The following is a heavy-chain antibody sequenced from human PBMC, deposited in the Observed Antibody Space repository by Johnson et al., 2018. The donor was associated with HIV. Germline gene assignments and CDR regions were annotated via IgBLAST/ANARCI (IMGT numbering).Heavy chain of an antibody. CDR2: ISGGST. V-gene: IGHV3-38*02. J-gene: IGHJ3*02. Sequence: VQLVESGGGVVQPGRSLRLSCVASGFTFSSYGMHWVRQAPGKGLEWVSYISGGSTYYADSRKGRFTISRDNSKNTLNLQMNSLRAEDTAVYYCARPTVYSSRWYNAFDSWGQGTMVTGSS. CDR3: ARPTVYSSRWYNAFDS. CDR1: GFTFSSYG. D-gene: IGHD6-13*01.